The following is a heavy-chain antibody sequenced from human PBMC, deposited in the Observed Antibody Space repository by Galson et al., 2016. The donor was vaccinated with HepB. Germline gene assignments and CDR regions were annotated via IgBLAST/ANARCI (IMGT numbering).Heavy chain of an antibody. J-gene: IGHJ5*02. D-gene: IGHD5-24*01. CDR3: ARVDPTDNWFDP. V-gene: IGHV5-51*01. CDR2: IYPFDSDT. Sequence: QSGAEVKKPGESLKISCQGSGYRFTNNWIGWVRQMPGKGLEWMGIIYPFDSDTKYSPSSQGQVTISADKSIATAYLQWSSLKASDTAVYYCARVDPTDNWFDPWGQGTLVIVSS. CDR1: GYRFTNNW.